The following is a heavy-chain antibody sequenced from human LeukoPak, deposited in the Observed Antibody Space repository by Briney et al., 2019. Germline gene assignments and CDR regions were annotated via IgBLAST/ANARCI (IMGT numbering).Heavy chain of an antibody. D-gene: IGHD6-25*01. J-gene: IGHJ4*01. CDR2: ISGSSSSI. CDR3: ARGRHSGDWLIEI. CDR1: GLTSSSFS. Sequence: RGRCRSLSCAVSGLTSSSFSMKWVRQAPGKGLGWVSFISGSSSSIYYADSVKGRFTISRDNAKNSLCLQMNSLRVEDTAVNICARGRHSGDWLIEIWGQGTAVTVSS. V-gene: IGHV3-48*01.